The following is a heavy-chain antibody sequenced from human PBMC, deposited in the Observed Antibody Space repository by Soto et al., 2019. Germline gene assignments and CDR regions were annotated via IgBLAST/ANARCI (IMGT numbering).Heavy chain of an antibody. CDR1: GGSMRNVY. Sequence: AXETLSLTCTVSGGSMRNVYWSWIRQPPGKRLEWIGFIFHSGNAEYNPSLKSRVTISIDTSKSQFSLSLDSVTAADTAVYFCARAHAPTLPFDYWGLGTLVTVSS. D-gene: IGHD2-15*01. J-gene: IGHJ4*01. CDR3: ARAHAPTLPFDY. CDR2: IFHSGNA. V-gene: IGHV4-59*01.